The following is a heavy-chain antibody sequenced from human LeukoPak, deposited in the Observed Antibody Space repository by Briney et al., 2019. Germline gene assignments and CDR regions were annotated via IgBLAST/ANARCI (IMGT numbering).Heavy chain of an antibody. CDR1: GYTFTGYY. D-gene: IGHD4-17*01. Sequence: GASVTVSCKASGYTFTGYYMHWVRQAPGQGLEWMGWINPNSGGTNYAQKFQGRVTMTRDTSLTTAYMELSRVRSDDTAVYYCARVGSTSVTDHTWFDPWGQGSLVTVSS. J-gene: IGHJ5*02. CDR3: ARVGSTSVTDHTWFDP. CDR2: INPNSGGT. V-gene: IGHV1-2*02.